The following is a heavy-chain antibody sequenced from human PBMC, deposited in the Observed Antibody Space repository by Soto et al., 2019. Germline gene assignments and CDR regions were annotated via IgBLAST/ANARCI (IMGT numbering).Heavy chain of an antibody. CDR2: IYPGDSDT. D-gene: IGHD6-13*01. Sequence: ESLKISCKGSGYGFTNYWIGWVRQMPGKGLEWMGIIYPGDSDTRYSPSFQGQVTISVDKSISTAYLQWSSLKASDTAMYYCARIWEMATVAACDYWGQGTLVTVSS. J-gene: IGHJ4*02. CDR1: GYGFTNYW. CDR3: ARIWEMATVAACDY. V-gene: IGHV5-51*01.